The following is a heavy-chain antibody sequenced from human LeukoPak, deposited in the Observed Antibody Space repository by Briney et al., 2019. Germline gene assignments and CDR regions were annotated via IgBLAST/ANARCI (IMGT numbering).Heavy chain of an antibody. CDR3: ARYAPGGIDAFDV. Sequence: SETLSLTCTVSGGSISSSSYYWGWIRQPPGKGLEWIGSSYYSGGTNFNPSLKSRVTIPVDISKNQFSLKLDSVTAADTAMYYCARYAPGGIDAFDVWGRGTTVTVSS. J-gene: IGHJ3*01. V-gene: IGHV4-61*05. D-gene: IGHD6-13*01. CDR1: GGSISSSSYY. CDR2: SYYSGGT.